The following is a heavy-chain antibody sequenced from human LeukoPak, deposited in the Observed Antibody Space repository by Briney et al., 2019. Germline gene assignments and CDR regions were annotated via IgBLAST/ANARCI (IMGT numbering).Heavy chain of an antibody. CDR2: ISYDGSNK. CDR1: GYTFSSYA. J-gene: IGHJ4*02. V-gene: IGHV3-30-3*01. Sequence: SCKASGYTFSSYAMHWVRQAPGKGLEWVAVISYDGSNKYYADSVKGRFTISRDNSKNTLYLQMNSLRAEDTAVYYCAREIQLLSPFDYWGQGTLVTVSS. D-gene: IGHD2-2*01. CDR3: AREIQLLSPFDY.